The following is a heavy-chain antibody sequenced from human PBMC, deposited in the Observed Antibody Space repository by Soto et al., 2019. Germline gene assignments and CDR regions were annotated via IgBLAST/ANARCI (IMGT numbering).Heavy chain of an antibody. CDR3: ARSSWNYYQYYYYYMDV. D-gene: IGHD1-7*01. J-gene: IGHJ6*03. CDR2: IKQDGSEK. CDR1: GFTFSSYW. V-gene: IGHV3-7*01. Sequence: GGSLRLSCAASGFTFSSYWMSWVRQAPGKGLEWVANIKQDGSEKYYVDSVKGRFTISRDNAKNSLYLQMNSLRAEDTAVYYCARSSWNYYQYYYYYMDVWGKGTTVTVSS.